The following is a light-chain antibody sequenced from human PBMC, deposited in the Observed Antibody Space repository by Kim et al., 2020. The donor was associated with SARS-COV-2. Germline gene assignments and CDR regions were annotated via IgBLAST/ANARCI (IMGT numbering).Light chain of an antibody. J-gene: IGKJ3*01. Sequence: ACIGDRVTVTCRASQSISTYLNWYQNKSGKAPKLLIYLASTLQSGVPSRFSGGGSGKDFTLSISSLQPEDLATNYCQQSYGIPFTFGPGTKVDIK. CDR1: QSISTY. V-gene: IGKV1-39*01. CDR2: LAS. CDR3: QQSYGIPFT.